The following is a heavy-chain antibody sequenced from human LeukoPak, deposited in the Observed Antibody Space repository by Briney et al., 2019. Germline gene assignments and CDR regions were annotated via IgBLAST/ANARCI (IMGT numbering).Heavy chain of an antibody. CDR1: GFTFSSYW. V-gene: IGHV3-7*01. D-gene: IGHD2-2*01. CDR3: AKGSTEYQLPPPGAFDI. Sequence: GGSLRLSCAASGFTFSSYWMSWVRQAPGKGLEWVANIKEDGSEKYYVDSVKGRYTISRDNAKNSLYLQMNSLRAEDTAVYYCAKGSTEYQLPPPGAFDIWGQGTMVTVSS. J-gene: IGHJ3*02. CDR2: IKEDGSEK.